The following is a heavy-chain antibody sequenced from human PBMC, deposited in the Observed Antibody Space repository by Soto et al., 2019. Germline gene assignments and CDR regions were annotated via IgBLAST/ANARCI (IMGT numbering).Heavy chain of an antibody. J-gene: IGHJ4*02. V-gene: IGHV3-33*01. Sequence: QVQLVESGGGVVQPGRSLRLSCAASGFTFSSYGMHWVRQAPGKGLEWVAVIWYDGSNKYYADSVKGRFTISRDNSKNTLYLQMNSLRAEATAVYYCARGAFYGSGSSSTYFDYWGQGTLVTVSS. CDR1: GFTFSSYG. CDR2: IWYDGSNK. CDR3: ARGAFYGSGSSSTYFDY. D-gene: IGHD3-10*01.